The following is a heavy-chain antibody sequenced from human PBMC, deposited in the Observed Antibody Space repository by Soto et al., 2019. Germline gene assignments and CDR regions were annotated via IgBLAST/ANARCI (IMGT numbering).Heavy chain of an antibody. D-gene: IGHD4-17*01. CDR3: ARDSLIYGGNPPDY. CDR2: ISSSSSTI. V-gene: IGHV3-48*02. Sequence: EVQLVESGGGLVQPGGSLRLSCAASGFTFSSYSMNWVRQAPGKGLEWVSYISSSSSTIYYADSVKGRFTISRDNAKTSLYLQMNSLRDGDTAVYYCARDSLIYGGNPPDYWGQGTLVTVSS. J-gene: IGHJ4*02. CDR1: GFTFSSYS.